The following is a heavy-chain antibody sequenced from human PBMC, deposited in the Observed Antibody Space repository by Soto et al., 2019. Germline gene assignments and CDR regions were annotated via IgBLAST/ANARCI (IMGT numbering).Heavy chain of an antibody. Sequence: PGGSLRLSCAASGFTFSSYGMHWVRQAPGKGLEWVAVIWYDGSNKYYADSVKGRFTISRDNSKNTLYLQMNSLRAEDTAVYYCARDFRPTQYGMDVWGQGTTVTVSS. CDR2: IWYDGSNK. CDR3: ARDFRPTQYGMDV. CDR1: GFTFSSYG. V-gene: IGHV3-33*01. J-gene: IGHJ6*02.